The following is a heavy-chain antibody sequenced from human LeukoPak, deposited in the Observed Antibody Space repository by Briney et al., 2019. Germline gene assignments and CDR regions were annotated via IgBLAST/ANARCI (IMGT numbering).Heavy chain of an antibody. CDR1: GFTFSTYA. CDR2: ISGSGGST. D-gene: IGHD2-8*01. CDR3: AKGSSPLEVMVYASDY. J-gene: IGHJ4*02. V-gene: IGHV3-23*01. Sequence: GGSLRLSCAASGFTFSTYAMIWVRQAPGKGLEWVSAISGSGGSTYYADYVKGRLTISRDNSKNTLYLQMNSLRAEDTAVYYCAKGSSPLEVMVYASDYWGQGTLVTVSS.